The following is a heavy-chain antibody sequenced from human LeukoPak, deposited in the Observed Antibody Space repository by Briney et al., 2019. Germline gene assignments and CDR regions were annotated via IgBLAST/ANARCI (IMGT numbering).Heavy chain of an antibody. CDR3: ARGYIDNLGYSPRSSFDS. V-gene: IGHV3-30*03. D-gene: IGHD3-22*01. CDR1: GFTFSSYG. Sequence: GRSLRLSCAASGFTFSSYGMHWVRQAPGKGLEWVAVISYDRSNKYYADSVKGRFTISRDNSKNTLYLQMNSLVAEDTAVYYCARGYIDNLGYSPRSSFDSWGQGSLVTVSS. J-gene: IGHJ4*02. CDR2: ISYDRSNK.